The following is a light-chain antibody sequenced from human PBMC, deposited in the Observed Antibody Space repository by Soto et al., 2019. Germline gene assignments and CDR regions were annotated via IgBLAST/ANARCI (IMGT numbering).Light chain of an antibody. CDR2: GAS. J-gene: IGKJ1*01. CDR3: QQYSIWRT. V-gene: IGKV3-15*01. Sequence: EIEMTQSPATLSLAPGERVTLSCRASESVSTNLAWYQQKAGQAPRLLIYGASTRATGIPARFSGSGSGTEFTLTSSGLHSEYFAVYYCQQYSIWRTFGQGTKVEIK. CDR1: ESVSTN.